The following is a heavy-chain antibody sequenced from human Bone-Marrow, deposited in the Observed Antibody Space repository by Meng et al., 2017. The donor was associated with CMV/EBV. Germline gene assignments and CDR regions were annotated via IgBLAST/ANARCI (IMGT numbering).Heavy chain of an antibody. J-gene: IGHJ3*02. V-gene: IGHV3-21*01. CDR3: AKTRHSSFDAFDI. Sequence: GGSLRLSCAASGFTFSSYSMNWVRQAPGKGLEWVSSISSSSSYIYYADSVKGRFTISRDNAKNSLYLQMNSLRAEDTAVYYCAKTRHSSFDAFDIWGQGTMVTVSS. D-gene: IGHD3-10*01. CDR2: ISSSSSYI. CDR1: GFTFSSYS.